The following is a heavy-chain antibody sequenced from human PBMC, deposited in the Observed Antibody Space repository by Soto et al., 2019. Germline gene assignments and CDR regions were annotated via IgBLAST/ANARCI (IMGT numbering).Heavy chain of an antibody. V-gene: IGHV4-4*02. CDR2: IYHSGST. CDR1: SGSISSSNW. D-gene: IGHD4-17*01. J-gene: IGHJ3*02. Sequence: PSETLSLTCAVSSGSISSSNWWSWVRQPPGKGLEWIGEIYHSGSTNYNPSLKSRVTISVDKSKNQFSLKLSSVTAADTAVYYCARATTVTTGYAFDIWGQGTMVTVSS. CDR3: ARATTVTTGYAFDI.